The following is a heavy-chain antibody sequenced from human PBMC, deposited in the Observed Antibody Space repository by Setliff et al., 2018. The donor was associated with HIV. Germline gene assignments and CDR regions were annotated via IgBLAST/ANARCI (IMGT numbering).Heavy chain of an antibody. V-gene: IGHV4-4*07. CDR2: IYTGGRT. CDR3: AREDYYYYGMDV. CDR1: GGSFSGYY. Sequence: PSETLSLTCAVYGGSFSGYYWSWIRQSAGKGLEWVGRIYTGGRTNYNPSLKGRVTISVDTSKNQFSLKLSSVTAADTAVYYCAREDYYYYGMDVWGQGTTVTVSS. J-gene: IGHJ6*02.